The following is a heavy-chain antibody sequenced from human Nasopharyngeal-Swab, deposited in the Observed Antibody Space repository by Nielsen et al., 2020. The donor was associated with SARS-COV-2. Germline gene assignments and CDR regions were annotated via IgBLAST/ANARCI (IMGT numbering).Heavy chain of an antibody. CDR1: GLTFSSYE. CDR2: ISSSGSTI. J-gene: IGHJ6*02. D-gene: IGHD2-8*01. CDR3: ARGCTNGVCYPTSYYYYGMDV. V-gene: IGHV3-48*03. Sequence: GESLKISCAASGLTFSSYEMNWVRQAPGKGLEWVSYISSSGSTIYYADSVKGRFTISRDNAKNSLYLQMNSLRAEDTAVYYCARGCTNGVCYPTSYYYYGMDVWGQGTTVTVSS.